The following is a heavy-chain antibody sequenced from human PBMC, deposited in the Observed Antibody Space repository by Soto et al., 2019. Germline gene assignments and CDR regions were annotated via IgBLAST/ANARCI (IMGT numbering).Heavy chain of an antibody. D-gene: IGHD3-9*01. Sequence: ESLKISCKGPGHLFNNHWIGWVRQTPGKGLEWMGLIFTRDSETKTSPSFQGHVSFSVDNSINTVYLQWTSLKTTDTGIYFCARGYFELGHGYDLWGHGTRVTVSS. J-gene: IGHJ5*02. CDR1: GHLFNNHW. V-gene: IGHV5-51*01. CDR2: IFTRDSET. CDR3: ARGYFELGHGYDL.